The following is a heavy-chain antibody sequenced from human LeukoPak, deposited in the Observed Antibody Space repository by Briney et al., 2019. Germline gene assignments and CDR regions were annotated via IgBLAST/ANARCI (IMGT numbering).Heavy chain of an antibody. CDR3: ARDLLHCSGDTCYYSD. V-gene: IGHV3-7*01. Sequence: GGSLLLSCASSCFTCSSYRMSWVRPAPGKGLEWVTNVKQDESEKFDADSVKVRFTISRDNAKNSLYLQLNSLRAEDTAVYYCARDLLHCSGDTCYYSDWGQGTLVTVSS. CDR2: VKQDESEK. J-gene: IGHJ4*02. CDR1: CFTCSSYR. D-gene: IGHD2-15*01.